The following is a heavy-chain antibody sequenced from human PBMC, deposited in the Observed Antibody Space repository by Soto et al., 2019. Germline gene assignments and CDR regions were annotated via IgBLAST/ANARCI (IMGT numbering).Heavy chain of an antibody. D-gene: IGHD2-21*02. Sequence: QVQLQESGPGLVKPSGTLSLTCGVSGGSISSSDWWSWVRQSPVKGLEWIGEIYHAGSINYNPSLRNRVTISVDKSTNQFSLKLRSVTAADTAIYYCVRHKYCGGDCPVAVYFFDSWGQGFLVTVSS. J-gene: IGHJ4*02. CDR3: VRHKYCGGDCPVAVYFFDS. CDR2: IYHAGSI. CDR1: GGSISSSDW. V-gene: IGHV4-4*02.